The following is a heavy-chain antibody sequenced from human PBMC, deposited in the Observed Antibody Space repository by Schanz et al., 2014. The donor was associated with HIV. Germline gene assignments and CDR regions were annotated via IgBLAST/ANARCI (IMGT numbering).Heavy chain of an antibody. V-gene: IGHV3-33*01. D-gene: IGHD1-26*01. J-gene: IGHJ6*02. CDR1: GFTFSTYG. CDR3: ARGLGPYYYYYGMDV. CDR2: IWYDGSNK. Sequence: QVQLVESGGRVVQPGRSLRLSCAASGFTFSTYGMHWVRQAPGKGLEWVAVIWYDGSNKFYADSVKGRFTISRDNSKNTLYLQMNSLRAEDTAVYYCARGLGPYYYYYGMDVWGQGTTVTVSS.